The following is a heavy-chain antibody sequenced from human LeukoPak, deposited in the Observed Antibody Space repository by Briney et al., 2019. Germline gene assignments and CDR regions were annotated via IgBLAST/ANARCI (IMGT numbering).Heavy chain of an antibody. CDR1: GFTVSSNY. CDR3: ARVEHSSWYGGEYFQH. Sequence: GGSLRLSCAASGFTVSSNYMNWVRQAPGKGLEWVANIKQDGSEKSHVDSVKGRFTISRDNAKNSLYLQMNSLRAEDTAVYYCARVEHSSWYGGEYFQHWGQGTLVTVSS. V-gene: IGHV3-7*01. D-gene: IGHD6-13*01. J-gene: IGHJ1*01. CDR2: IKQDGSEK.